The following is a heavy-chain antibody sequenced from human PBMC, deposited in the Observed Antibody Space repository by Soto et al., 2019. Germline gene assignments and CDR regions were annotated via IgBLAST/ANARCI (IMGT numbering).Heavy chain of an antibody. CDR2: IIPIFGTA. CDR3: ARGGEQWLVQDWFDP. V-gene: IGHV1-69*12. D-gene: IGHD6-19*01. CDR1: GGTFSSYA. Sequence: QVQLVQSGAEVKKPGSSVKVSCKASGGTFSSYAISWVRQAPGQGLEWMGGIIPIFGTANYAQKFQGRVTITADESTSTAYMELSSRGSEDTAVYYCARGGEQWLVQDWFDPWGQGTLVTVSS. J-gene: IGHJ5*02.